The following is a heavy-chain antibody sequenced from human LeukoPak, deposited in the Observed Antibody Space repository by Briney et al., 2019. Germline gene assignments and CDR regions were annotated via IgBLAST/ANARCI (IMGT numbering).Heavy chain of an antibody. J-gene: IGHJ4*02. D-gene: IGHD3-3*02. Sequence: ASVKVSCKTSGYTFTDYYMHWVRQAPGQGLEWMGWINPNSGDTNYAQKFQGRVIMTRDTSITTAYMELSRLKSDDTAVYYCASISHVWSGYYTAHLDYWGQGTLVTVSS. CDR3: ASISHVWSGYYTAHLDY. CDR1: GYTFTDYY. V-gene: IGHV1-2*02. CDR2: INPNSGDT.